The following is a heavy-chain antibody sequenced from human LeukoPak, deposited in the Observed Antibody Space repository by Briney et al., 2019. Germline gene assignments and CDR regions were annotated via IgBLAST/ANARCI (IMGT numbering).Heavy chain of an antibody. D-gene: IGHD3-22*01. CDR1: GFTFSNYA. Sequence: HPGGSLRLSCAASGFTFSNYAMSWVRQAPGKGLEWVSYISSSSTIYYADSVKGRFTISRDNAKNSLYLQMNSLRAEDTAVYYCARDQRDYYDSSGYAFDYWGQGTLVTVSS. CDR3: ARDQRDYYDSSGYAFDY. J-gene: IGHJ4*02. V-gene: IGHV3-48*01. CDR2: ISSSSTI.